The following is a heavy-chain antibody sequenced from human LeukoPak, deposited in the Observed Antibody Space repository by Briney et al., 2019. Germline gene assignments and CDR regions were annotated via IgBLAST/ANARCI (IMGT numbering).Heavy chain of an antibody. CDR2: ISSSSSYI. V-gene: IGHV3-21*01. CDR1: GFTFSSYN. J-gene: IGHJ6*03. D-gene: IGHD3-3*01. Sequence: PGGSLRLSCAASGFTFSSYNMNWVRQAPGKGLEWVSSISSSSSYIYFTDSLKGRFTISRDNAKNSLYLQMNSLRAEDTAVYYCARDFGAADAKGYYHFYYMDVWGKGTTVTVSS. CDR3: ARDFGAADAKGYYHFYYMDV.